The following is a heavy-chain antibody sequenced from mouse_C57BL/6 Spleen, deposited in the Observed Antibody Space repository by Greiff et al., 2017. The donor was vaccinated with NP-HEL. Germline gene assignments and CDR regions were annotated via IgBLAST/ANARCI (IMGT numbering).Heavy chain of an antibody. CDR1: GYTFTDYN. CDR2: INPNNGGT. D-gene: IGHD2-4*01. Sequence: EVQLQQSGPELVKPGASVKIPCKASGYTFTDYNMDWVKQSHGKSLEWIGDINPNNGGTIYNQKFKGKATLTVDKSSSTAYMELRSLTSEDTAVYYCATYDYDVGAWFAYWGQGTLVTVSA. CDR3: ATYDYDVGAWFAY. V-gene: IGHV1-18*01. J-gene: IGHJ3*01.